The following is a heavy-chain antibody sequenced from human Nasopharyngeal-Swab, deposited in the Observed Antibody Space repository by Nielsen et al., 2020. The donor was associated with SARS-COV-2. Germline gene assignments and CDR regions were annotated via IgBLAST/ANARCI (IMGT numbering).Heavy chain of an antibody. CDR2: ISGSGGST. J-gene: IGHJ3*02. Sequence: GGSLRLSCAASGFTFSSYAMSWVRQAPGKGLEWDSAISGSGGSTYYADSVKGRFTISRDNSKNTLYLQMNSLRAEDTAVYYCAKDGMVRGAFDIWGQGTMVTVSS. D-gene: IGHD5-18*01. V-gene: IGHV3-23*01. CDR1: GFTFSSYA. CDR3: AKDGMVRGAFDI.